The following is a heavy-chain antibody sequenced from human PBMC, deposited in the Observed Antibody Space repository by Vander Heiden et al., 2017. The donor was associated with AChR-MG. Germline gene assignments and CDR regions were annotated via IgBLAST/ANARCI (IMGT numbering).Heavy chain of an antibody. CDR1: GFTFNTYA. CDR3: AKNGLWSGFRPHYYYYMDV. V-gene: IGHV3-23*01. Sequence: EVHLLESGGGLVQPGGSLRLSCAASGFTFNTYAMSWVRQAPGKGLEWVSSIGASGGSASYADSVKGRFTISRDNSKNTLFLQMNSLRAEDTAIYYCAKNGLWSGFRPHYYYYMDVWGKGTTVTVSS. CDR2: IGASGGSA. D-gene: IGHD3-3*01. J-gene: IGHJ6*03.